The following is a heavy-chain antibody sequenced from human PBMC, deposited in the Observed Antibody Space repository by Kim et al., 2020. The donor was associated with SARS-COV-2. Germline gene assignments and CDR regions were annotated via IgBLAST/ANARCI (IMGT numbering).Heavy chain of an antibody. D-gene: IGHD3-22*01. V-gene: IGHV3-33*01. J-gene: IGHJ4*02. CDR1: GFTFSSYG. CDR2: IWYDGSNK. CDR3: ARDDGGPYYYDSSGYRGGLDY. Sequence: GGSLRLSCAASGFTFSSYGMHWVRQAPGKGLEWVAVIWYDGSNKYYADSVKGRFTISRDNSKNTLYLQMNSLRAEDTAVYYCARDDGGPYYYDSSGYRGGLDYWGQGTLVTVSS.